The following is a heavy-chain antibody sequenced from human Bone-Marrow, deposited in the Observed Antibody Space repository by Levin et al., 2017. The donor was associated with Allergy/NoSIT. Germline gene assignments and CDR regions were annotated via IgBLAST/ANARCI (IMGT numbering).Heavy chain of an antibody. CDR1: GGSISSEY. CDR2: IYYSGST. Sequence: SETLSLTCTVSGGSISSEYWSWIRQSPGKGLEWLGFIYYSGSTKYNPSLKSPITISVDTSRTRFSLTLKSVTAADPAVYYCARLQDYTSGYGAQYFDVWGQGAKVTVSS. D-gene: IGHD3-22*01. CDR3: ARLQDYTSGYGAQYFDV. V-gene: IGHV4-59*01. J-gene: IGHJ6*02.